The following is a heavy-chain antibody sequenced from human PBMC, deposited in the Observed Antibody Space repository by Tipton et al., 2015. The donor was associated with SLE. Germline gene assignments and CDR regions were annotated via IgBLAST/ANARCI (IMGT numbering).Heavy chain of an antibody. CDR3: ARHSSSSWYAFDY. Sequence: LRLSCAASGFTFSSYAMHWVRQAPGKGLEWIGSIFYSGSTYYNPSLKSRVTISVDTSKNQFSLKLSSVTAADTAVYYCARHSSSSWYAFDYWGQGTLVTVSS. V-gene: IGHV4-39*01. J-gene: IGHJ4*02. D-gene: IGHD6-13*01. CDR2: IFYSGST. CDR1: GFTFSSYAMH.